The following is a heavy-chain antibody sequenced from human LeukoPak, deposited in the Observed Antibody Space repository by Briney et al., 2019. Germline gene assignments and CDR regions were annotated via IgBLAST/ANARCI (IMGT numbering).Heavy chain of an antibody. V-gene: IGHV3-30*02. Sequence: GGSLRLSCAASGFTFSTYDIHWVRQAPGKGLEWVAFIRYDASNKKYADSVKGRFTISRDNSKNTLYLQMNSLRAEDTAVYYCAKRGEGVSNTWYMNNWFDPWGQGTLVTVSS. D-gene: IGHD6-13*01. CDR3: AKRGEGVSNTWYMNNWFDP. CDR1: GFTFSTYD. J-gene: IGHJ5*02. CDR2: IRYDASNK.